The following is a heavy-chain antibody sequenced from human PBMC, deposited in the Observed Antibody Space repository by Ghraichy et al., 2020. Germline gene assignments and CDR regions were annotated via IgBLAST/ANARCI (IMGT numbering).Heavy chain of an antibody. CDR2: TSEDGSIK. Sequence: GESLNISCAASGFAFRTYGMHWVRQAPGKGLEWVAVTSEDGSIKLYTESVQGRFTISRDNSKNTLYLQMNSLREEDTAVYSCARDPITGSPDYFDHWGQGTLVTVSS. J-gene: IGHJ4*02. D-gene: IGHD1-14*01. V-gene: IGHV3-30*03. CDR1: GFAFRTYG. CDR3: ARDPITGSPDYFDH.